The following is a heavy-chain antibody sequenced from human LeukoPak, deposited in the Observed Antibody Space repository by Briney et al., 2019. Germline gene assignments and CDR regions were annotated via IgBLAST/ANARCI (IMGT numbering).Heavy chain of an antibody. CDR2: IYYSGTT. CDR1: GGSISSYY. V-gene: IGHV4-59*01. CDR3: ARGRAPHYFDY. J-gene: IGHJ4*02. Sequence: PSETLSLTCTVSGGSISSYYWSWIRQPPGKGLEWIGYIYYSGTTNYNSSLKSRVTISVDMSKNQFSLKLSSVTAADTAVYYCARGRAPHYFDYWGQGTLVTVSS.